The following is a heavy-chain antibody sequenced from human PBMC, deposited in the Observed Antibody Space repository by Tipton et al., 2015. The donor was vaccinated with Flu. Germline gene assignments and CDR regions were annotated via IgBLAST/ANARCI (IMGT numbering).Heavy chain of an antibody. CDR2: IYYTGNT. Sequence: WVRQPPGKGLEWIGSIYYTGNTYHTPSLESRVSISADTSKRQFSLKLTSVTAADTAVYYCATVSSYYFFFDSWGQGTLVTASS. CDR3: ATVSSYYFFFDS. J-gene: IGHJ4*02. V-gene: IGHV4-39*07. D-gene: IGHD1-26*01.